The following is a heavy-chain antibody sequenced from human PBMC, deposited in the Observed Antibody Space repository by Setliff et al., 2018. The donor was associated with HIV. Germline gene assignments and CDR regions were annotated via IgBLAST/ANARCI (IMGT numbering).Heavy chain of an antibody. V-gene: IGHV1-18*01. CDR2: ISPATDKT. CDR1: GYTFTNYG. Sequence: ASVKVSCKTSGYTFTNYGISWVRQAPGQGLEWMGWISPATDKTNYAQKLQGRLTMTTDTSTSTAYMDLRSLRSDDTAVYYCARGGVGSGWYDEVDYWGQGTLVT. D-gene: IGHD6-19*01. CDR3: ARGGVGSGWYDEVDY. J-gene: IGHJ4*02.